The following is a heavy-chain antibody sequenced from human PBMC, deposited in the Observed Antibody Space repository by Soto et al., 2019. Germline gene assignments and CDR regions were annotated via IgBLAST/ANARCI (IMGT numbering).Heavy chain of an antibody. CDR2: IYYSGIT. CDR3: AREVSYYFDY. J-gene: IGHJ4*02. D-gene: IGHD6-6*01. Sequence: PSETLSLTCTVSGGSISSYYWSWIRQPPGKGLEWIGYIYYSGITNYNPSLKSRVTISVDRSKNQFSLKLSSVTAADTAVYYCAREVSYYFDYWGQGTLVTVSS. CDR1: GGSISSYY. V-gene: IGHV4-59*01.